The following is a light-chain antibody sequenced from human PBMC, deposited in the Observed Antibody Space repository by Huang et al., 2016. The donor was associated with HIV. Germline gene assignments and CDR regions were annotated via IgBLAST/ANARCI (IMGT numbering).Light chain of an antibody. Sequence: DIQKTQAPSSLSAPVGDRVIITCRASQIINRYLNWYQQMSGRAPKLLISGASTLQGCVSPRFSGSCSRTDFTLTITDVQPEDSATYFCQQSYNIPRTFGQGTLLEI. CDR3: QQSYNIPRT. V-gene: IGKV1-39*01. J-gene: IGKJ2*01. CDR2: GAS. CDR1: QIINRY.